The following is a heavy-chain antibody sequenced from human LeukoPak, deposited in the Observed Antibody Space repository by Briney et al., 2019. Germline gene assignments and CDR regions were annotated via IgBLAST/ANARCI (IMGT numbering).Heavy chain of an antibody. CDR3: ARSRRRELLRTYFDY. V-gene: IGHV3-30*04. J-gene: IGHJ4*02. CDR2: ISYDGSNK. D-gene: IGHD1-26*01. Sequence: GGSLRLSCAASGFTFSTYAMHSVRQAPGKGLEWVAVISYDGSNKYYADSVRGRFTIYRDNSKNPLYLQMNSLRAEDTAVYYCARSRRRELLRTYFDYWGQGTLVTVSS. CDR1: GFTFSTYA.